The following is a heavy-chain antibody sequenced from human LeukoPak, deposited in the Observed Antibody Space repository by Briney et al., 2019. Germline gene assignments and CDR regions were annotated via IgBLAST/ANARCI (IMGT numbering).Heavy chain of an antibody. CDR1: GFSLNNYA. D-gene: IGHD5-12*01. CDR3: AKGGYDYIEVAYSDF. Sequence: PGGSLRLSCAASGFSLNNYAMNWVRQAPGKGLEWVSIIIGSSGSTFYADSVKGRFTISRDNSKNTLYLQLNSLRLEDTAVYYCAKGGYDYIEVAYSDFWGQGTLVTVSS. V-gene: IGHV3-23*01. J-gene: IGHJ4*02. CDR2: IIGSSGST.